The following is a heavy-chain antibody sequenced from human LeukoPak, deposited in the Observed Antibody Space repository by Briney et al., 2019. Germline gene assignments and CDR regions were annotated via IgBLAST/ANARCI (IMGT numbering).Heavy chain of an antibody. J-gene: IGHJ4*02. CDR1: GGTFSSYT. D-gene: IGHD2-21*02. CDR2: IIPIFGTP. CDR3: ASAYMTATRHFDS. V-gene: IGHV1-69*13. Sequence: GASVKVSCKTSGGTFSSYTISWVRQAPGQGLEWMGGIIPIFGTPHYAQKFRDRVTITADASTSTAYMELSSLRSEDTAVYYCASAYMTATRHFDSWGQGTLVTVSS.